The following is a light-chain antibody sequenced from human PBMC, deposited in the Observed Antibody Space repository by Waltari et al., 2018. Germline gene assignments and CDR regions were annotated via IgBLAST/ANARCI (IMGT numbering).Light chain of an antibody. CDR1: SDFNVGDFI. J-gene: IGLJ3*02. V-gene: IGLV5-37*01. CDR2: YNSDSEK. CDR3: MFWPSNVWV. Sequence: QPVLTQPPSSSASPGESARLTCTLPSDFNVGDFIIYWYQQRPGSPPRFLPYYNSDSEKAQGSGVPSRFSGSKCASANAGIFLISGLQSEDGADYYCMFWPSNVWVFGGGTKLTVL.